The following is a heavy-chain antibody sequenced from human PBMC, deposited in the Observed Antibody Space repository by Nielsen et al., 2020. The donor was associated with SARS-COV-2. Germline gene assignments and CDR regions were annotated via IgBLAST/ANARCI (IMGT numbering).Heavy chain of an antibody. CDR3: ARVDYYGSGSYYDEFYYFDY. CDR2: IIPIFGIA. CDR1: GGTFSSYA. J-gene: IGHJ4*02. V-gene: IGHV1-69*04. D-gene: IGHD3-10*01. Sequence: SVKVSCMASGGTFSSYAISWVRQAPGQGLEWMGRIIPIFGIANYAQKFQGRVTITVDKSTSTAYMELSSLRSEDTAVYYCARVDYYGSGSYYDEFYYFDYWGQGTLVTVSS.